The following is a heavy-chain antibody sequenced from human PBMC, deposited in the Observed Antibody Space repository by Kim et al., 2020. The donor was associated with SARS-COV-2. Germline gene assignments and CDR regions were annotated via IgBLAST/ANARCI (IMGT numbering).Heavy chain of an antibody. CDR1: GFTVSSNY. Sequence: GGSLRLSCAASGFTVSSNYMSWVRQAPGTGLEWVSVIYSGGSTYYADSVKGRFAISRDNSKNTLYLQMNSLRAEDTAVYYCARVALEMATIAAFCYYGMDFWGQGTTVTVSS. J-gene: IGHJ6*02. CDR2: IYSGGST. D-gene: IGHD5-12*01. V-gene: IGHV3-53*01. CDR3: ARVALEMATIAAFCYYGMDF.